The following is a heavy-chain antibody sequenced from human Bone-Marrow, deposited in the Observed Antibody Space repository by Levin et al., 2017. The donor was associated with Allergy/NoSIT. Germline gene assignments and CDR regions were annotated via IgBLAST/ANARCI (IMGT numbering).Heavy chain of an antibody. CDR1: GGSFTSYF. V-gene: IGHV4-59*01. CDR3: ARHSGSSRGYFDY. J-gene: IGHJ4*02. CDR2: IYYTGST. Sequence: SETLSLTCTVSGGSFTSYFWSWIRQPPGKGLEWIGYIYYTGSTNYNPSLKSRVTISLDKSKNQFSLKLSPVTAADTAVYYCARHSGSSRGYFDYWGQGTLVTVSS. D-gene: IGHD1-26*01.